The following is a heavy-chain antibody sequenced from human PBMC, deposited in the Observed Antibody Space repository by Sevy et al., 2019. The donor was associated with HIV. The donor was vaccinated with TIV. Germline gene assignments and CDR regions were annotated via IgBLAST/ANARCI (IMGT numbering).Heavy chain of an antibody. CDR2: ISYDGSNK. Sequence: CLRLSCAASGFTFSSYAMHWVRQAPGKGLEWVAVISYDGSNKYYADSVKGRFTISRDNSKNTLYLQMNSLRAEDMAMYYCARGRTSEIYYYYYGMDVWGQGTTVTVSS. CDR1: GFTFSSYA. CDR3: ARGRTSEIYYYYYGMDV. V-gene: IGHV3-30*01. D-gene: IGHD2-2*01. J-gene: IGHJ6*02.